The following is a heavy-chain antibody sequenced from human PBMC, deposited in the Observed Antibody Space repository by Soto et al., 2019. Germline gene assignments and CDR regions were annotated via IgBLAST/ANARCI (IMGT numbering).Heavy chain of an antibody. CDR3: ARDRYGGLVAY. J-gene: IGHJ1*01. Sequence: ASVKVSCKASGYTFTTYGISWVRQAPGQGLEWMGWISAYNGNTNYAQKLQGRVTMTTDTSTSTAYMVLRSLRSDDTAVYYCARDRYGGLVAYWGQGSLVPVSS. D-gene: IGHD4-17*01. CDR2: ISAYNGNT. V-gene: IGHV1-18*01. CDR1: GYTFTTYG.